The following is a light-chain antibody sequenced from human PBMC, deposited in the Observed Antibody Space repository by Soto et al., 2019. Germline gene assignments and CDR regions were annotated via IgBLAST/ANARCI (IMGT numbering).Light chain of an antibody. CDR1: QSVSSSY. J-gene: IGKJ4*01. V-gene: IGKV3-20*01. CDR2: GAS. CDR3: HQYDSSPLT. Sequence: EIVLTQSPGTLSLSPGERATLSCRASQSVSSSYLAWYQQKPGQAPRLLIYGASSRATGIPARFSGSGSGTDVTLTISRLEPEDFAVYYCHQYDSSPLTFGGGTKVEIK.